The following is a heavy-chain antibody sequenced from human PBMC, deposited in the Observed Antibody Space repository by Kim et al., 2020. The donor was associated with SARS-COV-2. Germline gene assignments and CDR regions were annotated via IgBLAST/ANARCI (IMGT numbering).Heavy chain of an antibody. J-gene: IGHJ4*01. V-gene: IGHV3-11*06. D-gene: IGHD5-12*01. Sequence: ADAVEGRFAISRDSAKHSLYLQLNSLRAEDTAVYYCAREEGYSDYVEFVYWGHGTLVAVSS. CDR3: AREEGYSDYVEFVY.